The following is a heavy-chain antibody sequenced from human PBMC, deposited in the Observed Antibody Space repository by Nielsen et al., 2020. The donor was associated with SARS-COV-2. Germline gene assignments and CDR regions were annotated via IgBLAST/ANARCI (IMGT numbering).Heavy chain of an antibody. J-gene: IGHJ2*01. CDR1: GYGFNNYW. CDR2: IYPGKSET. CDR3: ARLLRPWYFDL. Sequence: GASLKISCMGSGYGFNNYWLGWVRQMPGKGLEWLGIIYPGKSETRYSSSFEGQVTISVDKSINTAYLQWISLEASDTAIYYCARLLRPWYFDLWGRGTLLIVSS. V-gene: IGHV5-51*01.